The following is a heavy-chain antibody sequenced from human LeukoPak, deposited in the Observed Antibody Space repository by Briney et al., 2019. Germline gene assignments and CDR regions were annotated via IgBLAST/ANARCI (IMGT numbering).Heavy chain of an antibody. CDR2: ISGSGGST. V-gene: IGHV3-23*01. Sequence: GSLRLSCAASGFTFSSYAMSWVRQAPGKGLEWVSAISGSGGSTYYADSVKGRFTISRDNSKNTLYLQMNSLRAEDTAVYYCAKDRRFDFWSGYRREYYFDYWGQGTLVTVSS. J-gene: IGHJ4*02. CDR1: GFTFSSYA. CDR3: AKDRRFDFWSGYRREYYFDY. D-gene: IGHD3-3*01.